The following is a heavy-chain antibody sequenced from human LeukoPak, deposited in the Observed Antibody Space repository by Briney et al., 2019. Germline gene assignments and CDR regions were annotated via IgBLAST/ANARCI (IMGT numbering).Heavy chain of an antibody. V-gene: IGHV5-51*01. CDR2: IYPVDSDT. CDR3: ARAPDYGGLVDY. CDR1: AYSFTSYW. D-gene: IGHD4-23*01. J-gene: IGHJ4*02. Sequence: GESLQISCHGSAYSFTSYWIGWVRQMPGKGLEWMGIIYPVDSDTRYTPSFQGQVTISADKSISTAYLQWSSLKASDTAMYYCARAPDYGGLVDYWGQGTLVTVSS.